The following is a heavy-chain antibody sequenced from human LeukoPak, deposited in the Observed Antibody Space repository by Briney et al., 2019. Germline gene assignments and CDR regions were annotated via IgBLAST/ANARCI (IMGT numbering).Heavy chain of an antibody. CDR2: IYYSGST. CDR1: GGSIXSGGYY. Sequence: LXLTXXXXGGSIXSGGYYWSWIRQHPGKGLEWIGYIYYSGSTYYNPSLKSRVTMSVDTAKNQFSLKLSSVTAADTAVYYCARDLDVLRFLEWRFDYWGQGTLVTVSS. CDR3: ARDLDVLRFLEWRFDY. D-gene: IGHD3-3*01. J-gene: IGHJ4*02. V-gene: IGHV4-31*02.